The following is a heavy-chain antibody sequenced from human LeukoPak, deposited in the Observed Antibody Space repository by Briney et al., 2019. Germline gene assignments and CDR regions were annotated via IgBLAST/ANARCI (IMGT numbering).Heavy chain of an antibody. CDR1: GGSFSGYY. V-gene: IGHV4-34*01. Sequence: SETLSLTCAVYGGSFSGYYWSWIRQPPGKGLEWIGEINHSGSTNYNPSLKSRVTISVDTSKNQFSLKLSSVTAADTAVYYCARGYYYGSGSSPYFDYWGQGTLVTVSS. D-gene: IGHD3-10*01. J-gene: IGHJ4*02. CDR2: INHSGST. CDR3: ARGYYYGSGSSPYFDY.